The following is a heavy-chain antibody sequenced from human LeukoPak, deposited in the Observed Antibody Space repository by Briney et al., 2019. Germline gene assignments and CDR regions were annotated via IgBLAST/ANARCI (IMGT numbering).Heavy chain of an antibody. D-gene: IGHD5-18*01. CDR3: ARGLDTAMEINYDY. CDR1: GGSFSGYY. J-gene: IGHJ4*02. V-gene: IGHV4-34*01. CDR2: INHSGST. Sequence: ETLSVSCAVHGGSFSGYYWSCIPQPPGKRLGWMGEINHSGSTNYNPSLKRRVTISVDTSKNQFSLKLSSVTAADTAVYYCARGLDTAMEINYDYWGQGTLVTVSS.